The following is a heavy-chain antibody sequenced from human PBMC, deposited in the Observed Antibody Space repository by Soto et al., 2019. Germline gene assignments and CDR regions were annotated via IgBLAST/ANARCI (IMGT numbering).Heavy chain of an antibody. Sequence: QVQLQESGPGLVRPLETLSLTCKVSGGSITSYRWSWIRQSAGKGLEWIGRINTSGNTHYNPTLKSRVTVSIDTSPNQFFLTVTSVTAADSAVYYCARESGDNWDYEAYWGQGTPVTVSS. V-gene: IGHV4-4*07. D-gene: IGHD1-7*01. CDR1: GGSITSYR. CDR3: ARESGDNWDYEAY. J-gene: IGHJ4*02. CDR2: INTSGNT.